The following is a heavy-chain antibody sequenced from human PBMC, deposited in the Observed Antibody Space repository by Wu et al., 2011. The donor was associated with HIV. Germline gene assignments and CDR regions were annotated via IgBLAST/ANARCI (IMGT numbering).Heavy chain of an antibody. CDR3: ARGGGSGSYYLWDY. J-gene: IGHJ4*02. Sequence: QVQLVQSGAEVQKPGASVKVSCKASGYIFTSYGISWVRQAPGQGLEWMGWISPDNGNTYYAQNLQGRVTMTTDTSTSTAYMELRSLKSDDTAVYYCARGGGSGSYYLWDYWGQGTLITVSS. CDR1: GYIFTSYG. V-gene: IGHV1-18*01. D-gene: IGHD3-10*01. CDR2: ISPDNGNT.